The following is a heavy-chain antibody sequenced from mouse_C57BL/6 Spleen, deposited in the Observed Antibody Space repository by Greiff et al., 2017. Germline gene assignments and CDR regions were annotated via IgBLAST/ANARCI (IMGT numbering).Heavy chain of an antibody. CDR3: ARRLYDGYYDAMDY. CDR2: IYPGDGDT. Sequence: VQLQQSGPELVKPGASVKISCKASGYAFSSSWMNWVKQRPGKGLEWIGRIYPGDGDTNYNGKFKGKATLTADKSSSTAYMQLSSLTSEDSAVYVCARRLYDGYYDAMDYWGQGTSVTVSS. CDR1: GYAFSSSW. D-gene: IGHD2-3*01. J-gene: IGHJ4*01. V-gene: IGHV1-82*01.